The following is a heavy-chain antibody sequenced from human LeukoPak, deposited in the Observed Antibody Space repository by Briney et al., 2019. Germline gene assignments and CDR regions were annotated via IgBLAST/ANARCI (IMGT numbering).Heavy chain of an antibody. CDR3: ANGLSSGDYGLHY. D-gene: IGHD4-17*01. CDR1: GFTFSSYA. Sequence: PWGSLRLSCAASGFTFSSYAMNWVRRAPGKGLEWVSTISGTGGSTYYADSVKGQFTISRNTSKDTPYLQMNSLRADDTAVYYCANGLSSGDYGLHYWGQGTLVTVSS. V-gene: IGHV3-23*01. J-gene: IGHJ4*02. CDR2: ISGTGGST.